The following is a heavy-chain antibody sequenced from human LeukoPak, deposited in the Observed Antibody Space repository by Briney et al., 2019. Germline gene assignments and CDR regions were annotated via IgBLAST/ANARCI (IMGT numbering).Heavy chain of an antibody. CDR3: ARLMPSITRGGYNWFDP. Sequence: AXVKVSCKASGYTFTGYYMHWVRQAPGQGLEWMGWINPNSGGTNYAQKFQGRVTMTRDTSISTAYMEMSRLRSDDTAVYYCARLMPSITRGGYNWFDPWGQGTLVTVSS. CDR2: INPNSGGT. J-gene: IGHJ5*02. CDR1: GYTFTGYY. V-gene: IGHV1-2*02. D-gene: IGHD3-10*01.